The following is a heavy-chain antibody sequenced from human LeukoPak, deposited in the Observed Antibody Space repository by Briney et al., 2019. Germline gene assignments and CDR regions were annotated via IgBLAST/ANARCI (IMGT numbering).Heavy chain of an antibody. J-gene: IGHJ4*02. Sequence: PGGSLRLSCAASGFTFSGSAMHWVRQASGKGLEWVGRIRSKANSYATAYAASVKGRFTISRDNSKNTLYLQMNSLRAEDTAVYYCARDRSGLDYWGQGTLVTVSS. CDR2: IRSKANSYAT. CDR3: ARDRSGLDY. CDR1: GFTFSGSA. V-gene: IGHV3-73*01.